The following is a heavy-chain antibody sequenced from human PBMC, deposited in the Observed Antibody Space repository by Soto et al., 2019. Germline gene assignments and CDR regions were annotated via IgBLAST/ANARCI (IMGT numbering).Heavy chain of an antibody. V-gene: IGHV3-48*02. J-gene: IGHJ4*02. CDR3: ARDDVAGSYSAHYFDY. CDR2: ISSSSSTI. CDR1: GFTFSSYS. D-gene: IGHD1-26*01. Sequence: GSLRLSCAASGFTFSSYSMNWVRQAPGKGLEWVSYISSSSSTIYYADSVKGRFTISRDNAKNSLYLQMNSLRDEDTAVYYCARDDVAGSYSAHYFDYWGQGTLVTVSS.